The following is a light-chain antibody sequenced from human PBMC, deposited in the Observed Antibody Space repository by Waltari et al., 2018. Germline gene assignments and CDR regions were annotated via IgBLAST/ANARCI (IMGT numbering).Light chain of an antibody. Sequence: SSELTQPPSVSVSPGQTARITCSGDALSKIFVSWDQQKPGHAPGLVIFKDSERPAGGHGRFSGSTSGTTVTVTISGVQAEDEGDYYCQSADTTEVLFGGGTKLTVL. CDR1: ALSKIF. J-gene: IGLJ2*01. CDR2: KDS. V-gene: IGLV3-25*03. CDR3: QSADTTEVL.